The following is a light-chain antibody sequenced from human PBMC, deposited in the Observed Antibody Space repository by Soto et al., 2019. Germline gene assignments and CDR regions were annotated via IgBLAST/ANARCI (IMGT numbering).Light chain of an antibody. V-gene: IGLV1-47*02. J-gene: IGLJ1*01. CDR2: SNN. CDR3: AAWDDSLSGSYV. Sequence: QLVLTQPPSASGTPGQRVTISCSGSSSNIGFNYVYWYQQLPGTAPKLLIYSNNQRPSGVPDRFSGSKSGTSASLAISGLRSEDEADYYCAAWDDSLSGSYVFGTGTKLTVL. CDR1: SSNIGFNY.